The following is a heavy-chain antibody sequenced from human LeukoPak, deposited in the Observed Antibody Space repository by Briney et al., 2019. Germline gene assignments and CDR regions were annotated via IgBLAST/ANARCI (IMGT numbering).Heavy chain of an antibody. Sequence: ASVTVSCKASGYTFTSYAMNWVRQAPGQGLEWLGWINTNTGNPTYAQGFTGRFVFSLDTSVSTAYLQISSLKTEDTAVYYCARDLIRITMVRGVTHFDYWGQGTLVTVSS. V-gene: IGHV7-4-1*02. J-gene: IGHJ4*02. CDR1: GYTFTSYA. CDR3: ARDLIRITMVRGVTHFDY. CDR2: INTNTGNP. D-gene: IGHD3-10*01.